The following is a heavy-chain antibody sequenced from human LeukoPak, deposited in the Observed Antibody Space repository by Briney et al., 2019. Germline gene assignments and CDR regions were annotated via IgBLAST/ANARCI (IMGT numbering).Heavy chain of an antibody. CDR3: ATEGRYCSSSSCRDAFDI. V-gene: IGHV4-61*02. Sequence: PSETLSLTCTVSGGSISSGTYYWNWIRQPAGKGLEWIGRVYASGSTNYNPSLKSRVTISVDTSMNQFSLRLSSVTAAVTAVYYCATEGRYCSSSSCRDAFDIWGQGTMVTVS. J-gene: IGHJ3*02. CDR2: VYASGST. CDR1: GGSISSGTYY. D-gene: IGHD2-2*01.